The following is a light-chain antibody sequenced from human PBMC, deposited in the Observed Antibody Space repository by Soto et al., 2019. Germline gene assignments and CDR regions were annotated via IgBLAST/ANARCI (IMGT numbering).Light chain of an antibody. Sequence: EIVLTQSPGTLSMSPGERATLSCRASQAVGSSLLAWYQHKPGQAPRLGIFGASSRATGIPDRFSGSGSGTDFTLTISRLEPEDFAVYYCQQGCGSLWTFGQGTKVEIK. CDR2: GAS. J-gene: IGKJ1*01. V-gene: IGKV3-20*01. CDR1: QAVGSSL. CDR3: QQGCGSLWT.